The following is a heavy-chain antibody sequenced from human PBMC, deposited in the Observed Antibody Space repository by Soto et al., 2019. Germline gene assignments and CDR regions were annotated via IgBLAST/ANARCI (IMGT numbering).Heavy chain of an antibody. J-gene: IGHJ4*02. CDR1: GYTFTTYG. CDR2: ISTYNGKP. D-gene: IGHD6-6*01. V-gene: IGHV1-18*01. CDR3: ARGLAGRSGVSDF. Sequence: QVQLVQSGAELKKPGASAKVSCKASGYTFTTYGISWVRQAPGQGLEWMGWISTYNGKPKYAEKVQGRVTMTTDTSTGIAYMELRSLRSDDTAVYYCARGLAGRSGVSDFWGQGTLVTVSS.